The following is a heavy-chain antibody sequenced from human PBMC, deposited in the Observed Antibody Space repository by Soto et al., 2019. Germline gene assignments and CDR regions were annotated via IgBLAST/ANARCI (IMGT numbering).Heavy chain of an antibody. V-gene: IGHV3-30*03. CDR3: ARPGGSSGWYSAFDI. Sequence: QVQLVESGGGVVQPGRSLRLSCAASGFTFSSYGMHWVRQAPGKGLEWVAVISYDGSNKNYADSVKGRFTISRDNSKNTLYLQMNSLRAEDTAVYYCARPGGSSGWYSAFDIWGQGTMVTVSS. J-gene: IGHJ3*02. D-gene: IGHD6-19*01. CDR2: ISYDGSNK. CDR1: GFTFSSYG.